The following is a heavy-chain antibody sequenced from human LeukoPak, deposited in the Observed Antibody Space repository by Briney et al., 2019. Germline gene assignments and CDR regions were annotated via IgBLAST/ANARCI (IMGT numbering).Heavy chain of an antibody. J-gene: IGHJ6*02. CDR3: ARGTEVVAATKGLYYYYYYGMDV. Sequence: GASVKVSCKASGYTFTSYDINWVRQATGQGLEWMGWMNPNSGNTGYAQKFQGRVTMTRNTSISTAYMELSSLRSEDTAVYYCARGTEVVAATKGLYYYYYYGMDVWGQGTTVTVSS. CDR2: MNPNSGNT. D-gene: IGHD2-15*01. CDR1: GYTFTSYD. V-gene: IGHV1-8*01.